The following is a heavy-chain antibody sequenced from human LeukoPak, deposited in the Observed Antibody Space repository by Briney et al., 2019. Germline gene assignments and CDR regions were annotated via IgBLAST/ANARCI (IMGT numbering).Heavy chain of an antibody. CDR1: GFTFSSYA. CDR3: AKPLSDVAVAGTDRY. V-gene: IGHV3-23*01. Sequence: GGSLRLSCAASGFTFSSYAMNWVRQAPGEGLEWVSVISGSGDSTHYADSVKGRFTISRDNSKNTLYLQMNSLRAEDTAVYYCAKPLSDVAVAGTDRYWGQGTLVTVSS. D-gene: IGHD6-19*01. J-gene: IGHJ4*02. CDR2: ISGSGDST.